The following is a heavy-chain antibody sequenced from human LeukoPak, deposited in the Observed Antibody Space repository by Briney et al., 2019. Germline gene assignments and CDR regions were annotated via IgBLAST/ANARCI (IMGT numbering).Heavy chain of an antibody. CDR3: ARSGPEQPVRRHNWFDP. CDR1: VGSFRGYY. V-gene: IGHV4-34*01. CDR2: INHCGST. D-gene: IGHD6-6*01. Sequence: PSETLSLTCAVYVGSFRGYYWRWIRPPPAKGLDGIGEINHCGSTNYNPSLTSRVTISVDTSKNQFSLKLTSVTAADTAVYYCARSGPEQPVRRHNWFDPWGQRTLVTVSS. J-gene: IGHJ5*02.